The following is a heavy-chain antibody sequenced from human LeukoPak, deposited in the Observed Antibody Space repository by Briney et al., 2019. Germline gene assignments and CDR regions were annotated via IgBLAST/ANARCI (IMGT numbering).Heavy chain of an antibody. CDR2: ISSSGSTI. D-gene: IGHD2-8*02. CDR3: ATYRQVLLPFES. V-gene: IGHV3-48*01. J-gene: IGHJ4*02. CDR1: KFTFSSYS. Sequence: GGSLRLSCAAYKFTFSSYSMNWVRQAPGKGLEWISYISSSGSTIYYADSVKGRFTISRDNAKNSLYLQMNSLRAEDTAIYYCATYRQVLLPFESWGQGTLVTVSS.